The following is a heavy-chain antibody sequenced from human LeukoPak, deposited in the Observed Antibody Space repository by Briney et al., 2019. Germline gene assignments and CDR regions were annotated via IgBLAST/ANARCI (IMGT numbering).Heavy chain of an antibody. CDR1: GYTFTGYY. J-gene: IGHJ4*02. D-gene: IGHD2-21*01. V-gene: IGHV1-2*02. CDR2: INPNSGGT. CDR3: ARAIPSAYGGVDY. Sequence: ASVKVSCKASGYTFTGYYMHWVRQAPGQGLEWMGWINPNSGGTNYAQKFQGRVTMTRDTSISTAYMELSRLRSDDTAVYYCARAIPSAYGGVDYWGQGTLVTVSS.